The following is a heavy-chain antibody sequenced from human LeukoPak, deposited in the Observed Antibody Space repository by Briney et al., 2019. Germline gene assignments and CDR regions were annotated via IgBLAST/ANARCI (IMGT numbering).Heavy chain of an antibody. CDR3: AKTAMIKVIINTSPNGLNY. J-gene: IGHJ4*02. Sequence: GGSLRLSCAASGFTFSSYAMNWVRQAPAKGLEWVAAIYGRGETTYYADLVKGRFTISRDNSKNKLYLQMNSLRAEDTAVYYCAKTAMIKVIINTSPNGLNYWGQGTLVTVSS. V-gene: IGHV3-23*01. D-gene: IGHD2-8*01. CDR1: GFTFSSYA. CDR2: IYGRGETT.